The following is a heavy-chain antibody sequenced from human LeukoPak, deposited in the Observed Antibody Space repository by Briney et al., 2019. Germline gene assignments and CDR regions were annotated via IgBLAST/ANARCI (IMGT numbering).Heavy chain of an antibody. D-gene: IGHD6-19*01. V-gene: IGHV3-7*01. J-gene: IGHJ4*02. CDR2: INQDGTEK. Sequence: PGGSLRLSCAASGFTFSSYWMSRVGQAPGKGLEWVANINQDGTEKYYVDSVKGRFTISRDNAKTSLYLQMNSLRAEDTAVYYCARDRSSGWDDYWGQGTLVTVSS. CDR3: ARDRSSGWDDY. CDR1: GFTFSSYW.